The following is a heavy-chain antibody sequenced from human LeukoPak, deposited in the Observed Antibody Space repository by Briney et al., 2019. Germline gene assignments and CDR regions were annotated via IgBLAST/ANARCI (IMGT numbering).Heavy chain of an antibody. V-gene: IGHV3-7*01. Sequence: GGSLRLSCAASGFTFSSYWMSWVRQAPGKGLEWVANIKQDGSEKYYVDSVKGRFTISRDNAKNSLYLQMNSLRAEDTAVYYCARDYYVWGRHNFDYWGQGTLVTVSS. CDR2: IKQDGSEK. CDR1: GFTFSSYW. D-gene: IGHD3-16*01. J-gene: IGHJ4*02. CDR3: ARDYYVWGRHNFDY.